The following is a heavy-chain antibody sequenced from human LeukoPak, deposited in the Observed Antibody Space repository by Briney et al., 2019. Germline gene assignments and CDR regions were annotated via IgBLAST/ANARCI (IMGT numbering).Heavy chain of an antibody. CDR2: INHSGST. V-gene: IGHV4-34*01. CDR1: GGSFSGYY. CDR3: ARGQEGYSYGYDFDY. D-gene: IGHD5-18*01. J-gene: IGHJ4*02. Sequence: SETLSLTCAVYGGSFSGYYWSWIRQPPGKGLEWIGEINHSGSTNYNPSLKSRVTISVDTSKNQFSLKLSSVTAADTAVYYCARGQEGYSYGYDFDYWGQGTLITVSS.